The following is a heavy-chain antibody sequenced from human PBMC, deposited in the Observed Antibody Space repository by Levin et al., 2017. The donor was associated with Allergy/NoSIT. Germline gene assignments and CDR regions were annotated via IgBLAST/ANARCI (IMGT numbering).Heavy chain of an antibody. CDR1: CESIRSFS. V-gene: IGHV4-4*07. CDR2: IHSTGNT. CDR3: ARDSQIIGFDY. J-gene: IGHJ4*02. Sequence: SQTLSLPCTVSCESIRSFSWSWIRPPAGKGLEWIGRIHSTGNTKYNSSLKSRVTISGDTSKNQFTLNLSSVTAADTAVYYCARDSQIIGFDYWGQGILVTVSS.